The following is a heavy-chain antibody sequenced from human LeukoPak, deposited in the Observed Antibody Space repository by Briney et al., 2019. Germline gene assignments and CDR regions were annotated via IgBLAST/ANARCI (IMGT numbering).Heavy chain of an antibody. V-gene: IGHV3-21*01. Sequence: GGLLRLSCEASGFTFNTYSMNWARQAPGKGLEWVSSIDSSGGYMFYADSVKGRFTISRDNAKNSLYLQMDSLRAEDTAVYYCARAPMVRGVIITFFFDYWGQGTLVTVSS. CDR2: IDSSGGYM. CDR1: GFTFNTYS. D-gene: IGHD3-10*01. CDR3: ARAPMVRGVIITFFFDY. J-gene: IGHJ4*02.